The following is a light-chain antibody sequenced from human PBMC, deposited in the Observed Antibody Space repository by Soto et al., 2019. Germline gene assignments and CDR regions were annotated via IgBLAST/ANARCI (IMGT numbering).Light chain of an antibody. CDR1: QSVSSSY. J-gene: IGKJ3*01. Sequence: EIVLTQSPGTLSLSPGERATLSCRASQSVSSSYLAWYQQKPGQAPRLLIYAASSRATGIPDRFSGSGSGTDFTLTISRLEPEDFALYXCQQYGTSPQGFGPGTKVDIK. CDR2: AAS. V-gene: IGKV3-20*01. CDR3: QQYGTSPQG.